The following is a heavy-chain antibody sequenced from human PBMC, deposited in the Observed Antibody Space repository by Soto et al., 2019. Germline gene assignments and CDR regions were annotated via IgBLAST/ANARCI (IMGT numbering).Heavy chain of an antibody. CDR3: ARDKNLGIVGATGAFDI. J-gene: IGHJ3*02. CDR1: GFTVSSNY. CDR2: IYSGGST. Sequence: GESLKISCAASGFTVSSNYMSWVRQAPGKGLEWVSVIYSGGSTYYADSVKGRFTISRDNSKNTLYLQMNSLRAEDTAVYYCARDKNLGIVGATGAFDIWGQGTMVTVSS. D-gene: IGHD1-26*01. V-gene: IGHV3-66*01.